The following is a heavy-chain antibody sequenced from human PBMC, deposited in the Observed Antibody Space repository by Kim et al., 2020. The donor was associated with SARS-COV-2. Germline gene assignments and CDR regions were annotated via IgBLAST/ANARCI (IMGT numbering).Heavy chain of an antibody. CDR1: GYSFTSYW. J-gene: IGHJ4*02. CDR2: IYPGDSDT. CDR3: ARRVVGTYYFDW. Sequence: GESLKISCKGSGYSFTSYWIGWVRRKPGKGLEWMGTIYPGDSDTRYSPSFQGQVTISADKSISTAYLQWRGLEASDTAMYYCARRVVGTYYFDWWGQGTLVTVSS. V-gene: IGHV5-51*01. D-gene: IGHD2-21*02.